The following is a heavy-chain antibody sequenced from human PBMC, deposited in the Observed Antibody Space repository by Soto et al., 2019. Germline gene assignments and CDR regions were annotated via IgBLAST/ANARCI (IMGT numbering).Heavy chain of an antibody. CDR3: ARDSTTWFPYYGIDV. CDR2: ISDSGRT. J-gene: IGHJ6*02. D-gene: IGHD6-13*01. Sequence: SETLSLTCTVSGGSLDYYCWTWVRQPPGKGLEWIGDISDSGRTKYNPSLRSRVTISVDPSKNQFSLTLNSVTAADRDVYYCARDSTTWFPYYGIDVWGQGNTVT. V-gene: IGHV4-59*01. CDR1: GGSLDYYC.